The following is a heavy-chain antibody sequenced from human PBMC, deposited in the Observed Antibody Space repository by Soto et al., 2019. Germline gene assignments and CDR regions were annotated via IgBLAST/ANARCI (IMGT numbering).Heavy chain of an antibody. Sequence: PGGSLRLSCGASGFTFSSYSMNWVRQAPGKGLEWVSYISSSSSTIYYADSVKGRFTISRDNAKNSLYLQMNSLRAEDTAVYYCARAASGYAHGYYCYGMDVWGQGTTVTVSS. D-gene: IGHD5-12*01. V-gene: IGHV3-48*01. CDR3: ARAASGYAHGYYCYGMDV. CDR2: ISSSSSTI. CDR1: GFTFSSYS. J-gene: IGHJ6*02.